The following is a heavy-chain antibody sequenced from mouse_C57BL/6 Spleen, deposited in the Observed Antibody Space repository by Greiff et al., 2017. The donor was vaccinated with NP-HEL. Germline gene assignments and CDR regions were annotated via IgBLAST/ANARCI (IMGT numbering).Heavy chain of an antibody. Sequence: VQLQQSGAELVRPGASVKLSCTASGFNIKDDYMHWVKQRPEQGLEWIGWIDPENGDTEYASKFQGKATITADTSSNTAYLQLSSLTSEDTAVYYCTTLGYSGPYYFDYWGQGTTLTVSS. CDR1: GFNIKDDY. CDR3: TTLGYSGPYYFDY. J-gene: IGHJ2*01. CDR2: IDPENGDT. D-gene: IGHD3-1*01. V-gene: IGHV14-4*01.